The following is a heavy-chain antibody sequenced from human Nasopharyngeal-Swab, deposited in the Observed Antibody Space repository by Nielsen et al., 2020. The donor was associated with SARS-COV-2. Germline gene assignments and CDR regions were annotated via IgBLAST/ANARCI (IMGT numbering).Heavy chain of an antibody. CDR2: IYHSGST. CDR1: GGSISSGGYS. J-gene: IGHJ4*02. CDR3: ARADYDFWSGYPTFDY. V-gene: IGHV4-30-2*01. Sequence: LSLTCAVSGGSISSGGYSWSWIRQPPGKGLEWIGYIYHSGSTYYNPSLKSRVTISVDRSKNQFSLKLSSVTAADTAVYYCARADYDFWSGYPTFDYWGQGTLVTVSS. D-gene: IGHD3-3*01.